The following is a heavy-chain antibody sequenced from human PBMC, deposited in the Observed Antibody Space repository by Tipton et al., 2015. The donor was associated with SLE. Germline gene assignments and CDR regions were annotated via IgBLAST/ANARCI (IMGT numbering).Heavy chain of an antibody. D-gene: IGHD5-18*01. J-gene: IGHJ3*02. CDR2: VFRGGST. CDR1: GDSLSGQY. V-gene: IGHV4-34*12. Sequence: TLSLTCSVYGDSLSGQYWSWIRQPPGKGLEWIGEVFRGGSTNYSPSLESRVTITVDMSKNQFSLKLSSVTAADTAMYYCARYSYFAAAFDIWGQGTLVTVSS. CDR3: ARYSYFAAAFDI.